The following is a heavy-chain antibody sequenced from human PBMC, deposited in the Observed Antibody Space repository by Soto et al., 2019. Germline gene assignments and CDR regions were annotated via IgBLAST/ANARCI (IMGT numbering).Heavy chain of an antibody. CDR1: GGSISHFF. CDR2: FYYSGST. V-gene: IGHV4-59*01. Sequence: QVQLQESGPGLVKPSETLSLTCTVSGGSISHFFWHWIRQPPGKGLEWIGSFYYSGSTKYHPSLKSGATLSTDMSNNEFSLKLTSVTAADTAVYYCVRIAAGGTTWGQGTLVTVSS. D-gene: IGHD6-25*01. CDR3: VRIAAGGTT. J-gene: IGHJ4*02.